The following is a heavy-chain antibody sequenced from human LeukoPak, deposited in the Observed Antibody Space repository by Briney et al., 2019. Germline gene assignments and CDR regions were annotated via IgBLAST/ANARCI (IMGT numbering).Heavy chain of an antibody. CDR3: ARGGITMIRNFDY. V-gene: IGHV4-34*01. CDR2: INHRGST. Sequence: SETLSLTCAVYGGSFSGYYWSWIRQPPGKGLEWIGEINHRGSTNYNPSLKSRVTISVDTSKNQFSLKLSSVTAADTAVYYCARGGITMIRNFDYWGQGTLVTVSS. CDR1: GGSFSGYY. J-gene: IGHJ4*02. D-gene: IGHD3-22*01.